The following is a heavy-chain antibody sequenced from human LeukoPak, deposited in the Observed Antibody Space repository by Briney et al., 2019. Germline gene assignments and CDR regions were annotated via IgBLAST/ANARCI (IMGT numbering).Heavy chain of an antibody. V-gene: IGHV4-61*01. CDR3: ATRYCSGGSCRFDY. CDR1: GGSDSSGSFY. CDR2: IYYSGST. Sequence: PSETLSLTCTVSGGSDSSGSFYWSWIRQPPGKGLEWIGYIYYSGSTNYNPSLKSRVTISVDTSKSQFSLKPSSVAAADTAVYYCATRYCSGGSCRFDYWGQGTLVTVSS. D-gene: IGHD2-15*01. J-gene: IGHJ4*02.